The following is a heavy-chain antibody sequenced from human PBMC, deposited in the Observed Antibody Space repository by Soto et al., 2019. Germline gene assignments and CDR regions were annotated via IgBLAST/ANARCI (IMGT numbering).Heavy chain of an antibody. CDR1: GGTFSSYA. CDR2: IIPIFGTA. V-gene: IGHV1-69*01. Sequence: QVQLVQSGAEVKKPGSSVKVSCKASGGTFSSYAISWVRQAPGQGLEWMGGIIPIFGTANYAQKFKGRVTITADESTSTAYMELSSLRSEYKAVYYCAMWGGYYYHDAFDLWGQGTMVTVSS. CDR3: AMWGGYYYHDAFDL. J-gene: IGHJ3*01. D-gene: IGHD3-22*01.